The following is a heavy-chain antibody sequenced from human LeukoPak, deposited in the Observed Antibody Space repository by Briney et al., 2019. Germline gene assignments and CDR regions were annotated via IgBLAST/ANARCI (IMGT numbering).Heavy chain of an antibody. J-gene: IGHJ4*02. V-gene: IGHV3-23*01. CDR3: TKCPGGVGLGRPIMLGVVDS. CDR1: GFTFVSYS. Sequence: GGSLRLSWVGSGFTFVSYSMSLVRQVPGKGLEWVASISGNEYNRKYADSVKGRFTISRDNAKTRLYMEMKSLRPDDTAIYYCTKCPGGVGLGRPIMLGVVDSWGQGTLVTVPS. CDR2: ISGNEYNR. D-gene: IGHD3-3*01.